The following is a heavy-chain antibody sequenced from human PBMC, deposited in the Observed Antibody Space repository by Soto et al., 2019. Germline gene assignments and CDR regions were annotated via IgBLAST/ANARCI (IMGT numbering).Heavy chain of an antibody. CDR1: GGSISSGGYY. D-gene: IGHD3-10*01. Sequence: QVQLQESGPGLVKPSQTLSLTCTVSGGSISSGGYYWSWIRQHPGKGLEWIGYTFYTGTTYYKPSLKSRVTISLDTSKTQFSLRLSSATAADTAVYYCARCHGSGSYLVYHFDYWGQGALVTVSS. CDR3: ARCHGSGSYLVYHFDY. V-gene: IGHV4-31*03. CDR2: TFYTGTT. J-gene: IGHJ4*02.